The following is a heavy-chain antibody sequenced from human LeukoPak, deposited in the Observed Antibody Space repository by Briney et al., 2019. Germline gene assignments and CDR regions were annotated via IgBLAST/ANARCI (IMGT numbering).Heavy chain of an antibody. Sequence: PGGSLRLSCAASGFTFDDYGMSWVRQAPGKGLEWVSGISGSGGSTYYADSVKGRFTISRDNSKNTLYLQMNSLRAEDTAVYYCAKWTYMDVWGKGTTVTISS. CDR2: ISGSGGST. J-gene: IGHJ6*03. D-gene: IGHD3/OR15-3a*01. CDR1: GFTFDDYG. V-gene: IGHV3-23*01. CDR3: AKWTYMDV.